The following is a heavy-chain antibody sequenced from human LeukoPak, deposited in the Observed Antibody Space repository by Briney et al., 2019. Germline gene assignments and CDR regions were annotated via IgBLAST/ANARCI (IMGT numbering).Heavy chain of an antibody. CDR2: IYYSGST. Sequence: SETLSLTCTVSGGSITSSSYYWGWIRQPPGKGLEWIGSIYYSGSTYYNPSLKSRVTMSVDTSKNQFSLKLSSVTAADTAVYYCARDPGDYPSGKVYFDSGAREPWSPSPQ. J-gene: IGHJ4*02. CDR3: ARDPGDYPSGKVYFDS. D-gene: IGHD4-17*01. CDR1: GGSITSSSYY. V-gene: IGHV4-39*07.